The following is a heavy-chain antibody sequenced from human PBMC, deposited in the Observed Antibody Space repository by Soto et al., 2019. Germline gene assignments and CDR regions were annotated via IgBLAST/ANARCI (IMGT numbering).Heavy chain of an antibody. J-gene: IGHJ6*02. CDR1: EFTFSNFA. V-gene: IGHV3-30*18. Sequence: PGGSLRLSCAASEFTFSNFAMHWVRQAPGKGLEWVAFISDDGSNKYYVDSVKGRFAISRDNTKNTLYLQMNSLRSEDTAVYYCAKGAISNCVTYYPHGMDVCGQGTTFTVYS. CDR3: AKGAISNCVTYYPHGMDV. CDR2: ISDDGSNK. D-gene: IGHD6-13*01.